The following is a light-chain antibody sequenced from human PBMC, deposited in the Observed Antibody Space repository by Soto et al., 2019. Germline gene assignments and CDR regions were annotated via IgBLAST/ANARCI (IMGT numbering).Light chain of an antibody. V-gene: IGKV4-1*01. Sequence: DIVMTQSPDSLAVSLGERATINCKSSQTVLYSSNNKNYLTWYQQKPGQPPKMLIYWASTLESEGPDRFSGSEYGTDFTLTISSLQAEDVEVYFYQQDYSIPYTFGQGTKLEIK. CDR1: QTVLYSSNNKNY. J-gene: IGKJ2*01. CDR2: WAS. CDR3: QQDYSIPYT.